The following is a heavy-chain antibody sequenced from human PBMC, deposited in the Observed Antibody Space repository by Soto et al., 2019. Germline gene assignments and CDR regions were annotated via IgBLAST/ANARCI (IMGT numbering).Heavy chain of an antibody. CDR3: ARELTEDYAFWSRYTQRYYGMDV. J-gene: IGHJ6*02. Sequence: ASVKVSCKASGYTFTGYYMHWVRQAPGQGLEWMGWINPNSGGTNYAQKFQGWVTMTRDTSISTAYMELSRLRSDDTAVYYCARELTEDYAFWSRYTQRYYGMDVWGQGTRVTVSS. CDR2: INPNSGGT. CDR1: GYTFTGYY. V-gene: IGHV1-2*04. D-gene: IGHD3-3*01.